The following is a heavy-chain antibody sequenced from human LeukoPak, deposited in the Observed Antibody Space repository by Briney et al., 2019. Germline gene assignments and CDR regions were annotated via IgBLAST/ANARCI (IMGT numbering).Heavy chain of an antibody. J-gene: IGHJ4*02. V-gene: IGHV4-30-4*01. CDR2: IYYSGST. CDR3: ARLRNYYDSSANYRHFDY. CDR1: GGSISSGDYY. D-gene: IGHD3-22*01. Sequence: SETLSLTCTVSGGSISSGDYYWSWIRQPPGKGLEWIGYIYYSGSTYYNPSLKSRVTISVDTSKNQFSLKLSSVTAADTAVYYCARLRNYYDSSANYRHFDYWGRGTLVTVSS.